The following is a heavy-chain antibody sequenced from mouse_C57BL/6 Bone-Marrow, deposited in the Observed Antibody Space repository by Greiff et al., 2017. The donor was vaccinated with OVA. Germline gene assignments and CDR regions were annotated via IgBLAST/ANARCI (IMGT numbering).Heavy chain of an antibody. CDR1: GFTFSSYG. D-gene: IGHD1-1*01. Sequence: EVQLVESGGDLVKPGGSLKLSCAASGFTFSSYGMSWVRQTPDKRLEWVATISSGGSYTYYPDSVKGRFTISRDNAKNTLYLQMSSLKSEDTARYYCARLYYYAEWDYWGQGTTLTVSS. CDR2: ISSGGSYT. J-gene: IGHJ2*01. V-gene: IGHV5-6*01. CDR3: ARLYYYAEWDY.